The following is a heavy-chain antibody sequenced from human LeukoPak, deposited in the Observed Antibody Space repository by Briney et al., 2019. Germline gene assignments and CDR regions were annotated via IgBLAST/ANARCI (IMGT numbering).Heavy chain of an antibody. Sequence: ASVKVSCKASGYTFTSYDINWVRQATGQGLEWMGWMNPNSGNTGYAQKLQGRVTMTRNTSISTAYMELSSLRSEDTAGYYCARVSGYDILTGYYLGDDYWGQGTLVTVSS. V-gene: IGHV1-8*01. CDR2: MNPNSGNT. D-gene: IGHD3-9*01. CDR1: GYTFTSYD. CDR3: ARVSGYDILTGYYLGDDY. J-gene: IGHJ4*02.